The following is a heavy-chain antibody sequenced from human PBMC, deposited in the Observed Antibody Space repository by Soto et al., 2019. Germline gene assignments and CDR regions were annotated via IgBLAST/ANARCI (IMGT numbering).Heavy chain of an antibody. D-gene: IGHD3-22*01. V-gene: IGHV4-61*01. CDR3: ARDGYYDSSGYWYFDL. CDR2: IYYSGST. CDR1: GGSVSSGSYY. J-gene: IGHJ2*01. Sequence: QVQLQESGPGLVKPSETLSLTCTVSGGSVSSGSYYWSWIRQPPGKGLEWIGYIYYSGSTNYNPSLKSRVTISVDTSKNQFSLKLSSVTAADTAVYYCARDGYYDSSGYWYFDLWGRGTLVTVSS.